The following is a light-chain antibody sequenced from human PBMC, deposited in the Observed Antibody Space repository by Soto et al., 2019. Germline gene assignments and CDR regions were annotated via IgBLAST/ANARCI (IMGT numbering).Light chain of an antibody. J-gene: IGKJ3*01. CDR2: GAS. CDR3: QQYHNRPPT. CDR1: QSVITN. Sequence: EIVMTQSPATLSVSAGERLTLSCRASQSVITNLAWYQHKPGQAPNLLISGASARATGVPARFSGSGSGAEFTLTISSLQPDDFALYYCQQYHNRPPTFGPGTKVHIK. V-gene: IGKV3-15*01.